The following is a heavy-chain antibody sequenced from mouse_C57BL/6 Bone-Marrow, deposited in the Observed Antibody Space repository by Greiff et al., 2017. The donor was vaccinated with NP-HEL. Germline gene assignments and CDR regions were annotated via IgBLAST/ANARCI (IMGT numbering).Heavy chain of an antibody. D-gene: IGHD2-4*01. Sequence: EVKLMESEGGLVQPGSSMKLSCTASGFSFSDYYMAWVRQVPEKGLEWVAYINYDGSSTYYLDSLKSRFIISKDNAKHILYLQMNSLQSEDTATYYVARASYYDDDGDFDVGGTGTTVTAPS. J-gene: IGHJ1*03. V-gene: IGHV5-16*01. CDR3: ARASYYDDDGDFDV. CDR2: INYDGSST. CDR1: GFSFSDYY.